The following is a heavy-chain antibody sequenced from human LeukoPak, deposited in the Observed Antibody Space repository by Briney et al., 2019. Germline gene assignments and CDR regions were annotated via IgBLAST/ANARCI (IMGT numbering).Heavy chain of an antibody. Sequence: GASVKVSCKASGYTFTGYYMHWVRQAPGQGLEWMGWINPNSGGTNYAQKFQGRVTMTRDTSISTAYMELSRLRSDDTAVYYCASESYYYDSSSSTPGFDTPDYWGQGTLVTVSS. J-gene: IGHJ4*02. CDR3: ASESYYYDSSSSTPGFDTPDY. V-gene: IGHV1-2*02. CDR2: INPNSGGT. CDR1: GYTFTGYY. D-gene: IGHD3-22*01.